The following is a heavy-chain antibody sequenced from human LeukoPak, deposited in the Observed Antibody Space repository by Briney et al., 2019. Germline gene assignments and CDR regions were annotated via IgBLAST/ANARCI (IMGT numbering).Heavy chain of an antibody. Sequence: PGGSLRLSCAASGFTFSSYAMSWVRQAPGKGLEWISVIYSGGGTYYADSVKGRFTISRDSSKNTLYLQMNSLRAEDTALYYCARDSSGPGYWGQGTLVTVSS. CDR1: GFTFSSYA. CDR2: IYSGGGT. D-gene: IGHD2/OR15-2a*01. V-gene: IGHV3-66*01. J-gene: IGHJ4*02. CDR3: ARDSSGPGY.